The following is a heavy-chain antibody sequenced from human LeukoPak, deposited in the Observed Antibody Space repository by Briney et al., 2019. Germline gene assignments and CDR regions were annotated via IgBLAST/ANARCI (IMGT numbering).Heavy chain of an antibody. Sequence: SQTLSLTCVISGDSVSSNSAAWNWIRQSPSRGLEWLGRTYYRSKWYNDYAVSVKSRITINVDTSKNQFSLQLNSVTPEDTAVYYCAKGETTVTPNWFGPWGQGTLVTVSS. J-gene: IGHJ5*02. D-gene: IGHD4-17*01. CDR2: TYYRSKWYN. V-gene: IGHV6-1*01. CDR1: GDSVSSNSAA. CDR3: AKGETTVTPNWFGP.